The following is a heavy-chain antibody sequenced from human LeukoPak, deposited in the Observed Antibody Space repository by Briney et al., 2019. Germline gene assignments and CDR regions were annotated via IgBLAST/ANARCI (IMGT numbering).Heavy chain of an antibody. CDR1: GFTFSSYW. V-gene: IGHV3-7*01. Sequence: GGSLRLSCAASGFTFSSYWMSWVRQAPGKGLEWVANIKQDGSEKYYVDSVKGRFTISRDNAKNSLYLQMNSLRAEDTAVYYCARDPTTPSLLWSGELLSWGQGTLVTVSS. D-gene: IGHD3-10*01. CDR3: ARDPTTPSLLWSGELLS. CDR2: IKQDGSEK. J-gene: IGHJ4*02.